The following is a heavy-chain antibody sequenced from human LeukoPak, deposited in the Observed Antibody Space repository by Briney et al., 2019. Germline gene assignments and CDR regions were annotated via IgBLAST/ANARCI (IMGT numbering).Heavy chain of an antibody. V-gene: IGHV1-24*01. J-gene: IGHJ4*02. Sequence: ASVEVSCKVSGYTLTELSMHWVRQAPGKGLEWMGGFDPEDGETIYAQKFQGRVTMTEDTSTDTAYMELSSLRSEDTAVYYCATERTGSGSLPFDYWGQGTLVTVSS. CDR2: FDPEDGET. D-gene: IGHD3-10*01. CDR1: GYTLTELS. CDR3: ATERTGSGSLPFDY.